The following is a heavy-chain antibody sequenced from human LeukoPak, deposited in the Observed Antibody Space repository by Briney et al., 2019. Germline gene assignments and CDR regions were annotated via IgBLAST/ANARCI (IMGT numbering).Heavy chain of an antibody. D-gene: IGHD6-6*01. CDR3: ASRKYSSSSPTFDY. V-gene: IGHV3-30*19. CDR2: IWYDGSNK. Sequence: GGSLRLSCAASGFTFSSYGMHWVRQAPGKGLEWVAVIWYDGSNKYYADSVKGRFTISRDNSKNTLYLQMNSLRAEDTAVYYCASRKYSSSSPTFDYWGQGTLVTVSS. J-gene: IGHJ4*02. CDR1: GFTFSSYG.